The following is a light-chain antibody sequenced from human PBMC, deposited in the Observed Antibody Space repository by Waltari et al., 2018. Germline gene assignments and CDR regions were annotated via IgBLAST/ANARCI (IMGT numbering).Light chain of an antibody. CDR2: GNS. Sequence: QSVLTQPPSVSGAPGQRVTIYCTGSSSNIGAGYDVPWYQQLPGTAPKILIYGNSNRPSGVPDLFSGSKSGTSASLAITGLQAEDEADYYCQSYDSSLSGVVFGGGTKLTVL. CDR1: SSNIGAGYD. V-gene: IGLV1-40*01. CDR3: QSYDSSLSGVV. J-gene: IGLJ2*01.